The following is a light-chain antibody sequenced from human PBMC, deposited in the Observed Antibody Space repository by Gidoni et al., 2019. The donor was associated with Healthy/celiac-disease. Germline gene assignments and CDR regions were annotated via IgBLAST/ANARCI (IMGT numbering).Light chain of an antibody. CDR1: QSLLHSNGYNY. CDR3: MQALQTPRNT. CDR2: LGS. Sequence: DIVMTQSPLSLPVTPGEPASIPCRSSQSLLHSNGYNYLDWYLQKPGQSPQLLIYLGSNRASGVPDRFSSSGSGTDLTLKISRVEAEDVGVYYCMQALQTPRNTFXXXTKLEIK. V-gene: IGKV2-28*01. J-gene: IGKJ2*01.